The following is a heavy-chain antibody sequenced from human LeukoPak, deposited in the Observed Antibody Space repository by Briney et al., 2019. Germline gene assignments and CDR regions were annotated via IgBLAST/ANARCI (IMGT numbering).Heavy chain of an antibody. CDR2: IGSGGDT. D-gene: IGHD4-23*01. CDR3: ARAVGGKDEIGS. V-gene: IGHV3-13*01. Sequence: GGSLRLSCAGSGFSFSSYDMLWVRQATGKGLEWVSAIGSGGDTYYAGSVKGRFTISRESAKNSFYLQMNSLSAGDTAVYFCARAVGGKDEIGSWGQGTLVTVSS. CDR1: GFSFSSYD. J-gene: IGHJ5*02.